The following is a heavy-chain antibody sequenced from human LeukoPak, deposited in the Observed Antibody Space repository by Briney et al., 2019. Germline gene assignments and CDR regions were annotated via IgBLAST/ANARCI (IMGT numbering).Heavy chain of an antibody. CDR3: ARHPHPDPSVYYDGEDWFDP. Sequence: GESLKISCKGSGYSFTSYWIGWVRQMPGKGLEWMGIIYPGDSDTRYSPSFQGQVTISADKSISTAYLQWSSLKASDTAMYYCARHPHPDPSVYYDGEDWFDPWGQGTLVTVSS. CDR2: IYPGDSDT. CDR1: GYSFTSYW. V-gene: IGHV5-51*01. D-gene: IGHD3-22*01. J-gene: IGHJ5*02.